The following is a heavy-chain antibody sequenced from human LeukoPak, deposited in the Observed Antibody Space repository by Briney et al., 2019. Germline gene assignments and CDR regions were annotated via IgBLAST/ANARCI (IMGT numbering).Heavy chain of an antibody. V-gene: IGHV4-34*01. D-gene: IGHD3-16*01. J-gene: IGHJ5*02. CDR2: INHSGST. CDR3: ARDHLGVSNWFDP. CDR1: GGSFSGYY. Sequence: SETLSLTCPVYGGSFSGYYWSWIRQPPGKGLEWIGEINHSGSTNYNPSLKSRVTLSVDTSKNQFSLKLNSVTAADTAVYYCARDHLGVSNWFDPWGQGTLVTVSS.